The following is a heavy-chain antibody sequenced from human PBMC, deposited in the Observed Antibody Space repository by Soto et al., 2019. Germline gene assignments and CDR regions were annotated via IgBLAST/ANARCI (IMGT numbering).Heavy chain of an antibody. Sequence: ASVKVSCKASGYSFTNNDVSWVRQATGQGLEWMGWMNPGSGDTGYAQKFQGRVTMTRDISIATAYMELSSLRSDDTAIYYCARMETFGSLNWLDPWGQGTMDTVSX. CDR1: GYSFTNND. V-gene: IGHV1-8*01. D-gene: IGHD3-16*01. CDR2: MNPGSGDT. CDR3: ARMETFGSLNWLDP. J-gene: IGHJ5*02.